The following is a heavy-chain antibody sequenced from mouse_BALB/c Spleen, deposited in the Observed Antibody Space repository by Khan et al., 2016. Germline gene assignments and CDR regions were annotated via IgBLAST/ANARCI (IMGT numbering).Heavy chain of an antibody. CDR2: ISYSGST. V-gene: IGHV3-8*02. J-gene: IGHJ2*01. CDR3: AIYDVYFVYFDY. Sequence: EVQLQESGPSLVKPSQTLSLTCSVTGDSITSGYWNWIRKFPGNKLEYMGYISYSGSTYYNPSLKSRISITRDTYKNQYYLQLNYVTTEDTATYYCAIYDVYFVYFDYWCQGTTLTVSS. CDR1: GDSITSGY. D-gene: IGHD2-3*01.